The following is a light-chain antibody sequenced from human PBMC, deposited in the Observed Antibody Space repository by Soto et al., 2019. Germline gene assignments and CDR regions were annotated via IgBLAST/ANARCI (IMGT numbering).Light chain of an antibody. J-gene: IGKJ1*01. V-gene: IGKV3-20*01. CDR2: GAS. CDR1: QSVSSSY. CDR3: QQYGRT. Sequence: EIVLTQSPGTLSLSPGERATLSCRASQSVSSSYLAWYQQKPGQAPRLLIYGASSRATGIPDRFSGSGSGTDLTLTISRLEPEDFAVYYCQQYGRTFGQGTKVESK.